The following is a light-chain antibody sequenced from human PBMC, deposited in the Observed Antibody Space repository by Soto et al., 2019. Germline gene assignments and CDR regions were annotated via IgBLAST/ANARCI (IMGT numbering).Light chain of an antibody. CDR3: QMYNNWVGT. CDR1: ESISSN. V-gene: IGKV3-15*01. J-gene: IGKJ4*01. Sequence: EIVMTQSPAILSVSPGERATLSCRANESISSNLAWYQQKPGRAPRLLIYAAATRATGVPARFGGSGSGADFTLTINSLQSEDFAVYYCQMYNNWVGTFGGGTKV. CDR2: AAA.